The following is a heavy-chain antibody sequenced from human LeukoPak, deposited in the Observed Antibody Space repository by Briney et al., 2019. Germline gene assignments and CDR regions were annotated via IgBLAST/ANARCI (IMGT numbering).Heavy chain of an antibody. Sequence: GGSLRLSCAASGFTLNNAWMSWVRQAPGKGLEWVSTISGSGTATYYADSVKGRFTISRDNSKNTLHLQMNSLRAEDTAVYYCAKWEGSSGCAFDYWGQGTLVTVSS. CDR3: AKWEGSSGCAFDY. CDR1: GFTLNNAW. CDR2: ISGSGTAT. J-gene: IGHJ4*02. V-gene: IGHV3-23*01. D-gene: IGHD3-22*01.